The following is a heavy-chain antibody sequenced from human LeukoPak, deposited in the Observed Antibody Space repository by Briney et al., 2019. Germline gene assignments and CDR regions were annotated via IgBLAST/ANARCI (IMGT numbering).Heavy chain of an antibody. CDR3: AKVSPTGRAFDC. CDR2: IYTTGKT. V-gene: IGHV3-53*01. D-gene: IGHD1-1*01. CDR1: GFTFSDYY. Sequence: GGSLRLSCAASGFTFSDYYMSWVRQAPGEGLEWVSVIYTTGKTYYADSVKGRFSISRDNSKNTVYLRMNSLRAEDTAVYYCAKVSPTGRAFDCWGQGTLVTVSS. J-gene: IGHJ4*02.